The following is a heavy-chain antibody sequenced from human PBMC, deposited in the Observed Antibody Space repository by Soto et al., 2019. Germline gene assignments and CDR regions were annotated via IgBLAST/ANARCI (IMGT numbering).Heavy chain of an antibody. CDR3: ARVPDR. D-gene: IGHD2-2*01. Sequence: QTLSLPCSVSAGSFRTGAYSWCWIRQPPGKGLEWIGYIYHSGSTYYNPSLKSRVTISVDRSKNQFSLKLSSVTAADTAVYYCARVPDRWGQGTLVTVS. J-gene: IGHJ5*02. CDR2: IYHSGST. CDR1: AGSFRTGAYS. V-gene: IGHV4-30-2*01.